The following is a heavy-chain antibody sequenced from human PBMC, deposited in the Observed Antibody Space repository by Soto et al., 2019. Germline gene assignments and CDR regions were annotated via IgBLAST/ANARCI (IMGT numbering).Heavy chain of an antibody. D-gene: IGHD6-13*01. CDR1: GFTFDDYA. V-gene: IGHV3-9*01. J-gene: IGHJ6*02. Sequence: GGSLRLSCAASGFTFDDYAMHWVRQAPGKGLEWVSGISWNSGSIGYADSVKGRFTISRDNAKNSLYLQMNSLRAEDTALYYCAKFSSSWQRYYYYYGMDVWGQGTTVTVPS. CDR3: AKFSSSWQRYYYYYGMDV. CDR2: ISWNSGSI.